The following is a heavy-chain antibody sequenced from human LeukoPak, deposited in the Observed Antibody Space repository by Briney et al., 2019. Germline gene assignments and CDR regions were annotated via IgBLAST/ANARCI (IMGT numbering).Heavy chain of an antibody. CDR2: IYDSGST. CDR3: ARGRQWLRYFDY. V-gene: IGHV4-39*01. J-gene: IGHJ4*02. CDR1: GGSIRSSYYY. D-gene: IGHD6-19*01. Sequence: SETLSLTCTVSGGSIRSSYYYWGWIRQPPGKGLEWIGSIYDSGSTYYNPSLKSRVTISVDTSKNQFSLKLNSVTAADTAVYYCARGRQWLRYFDYWGQGTLVTVSS.